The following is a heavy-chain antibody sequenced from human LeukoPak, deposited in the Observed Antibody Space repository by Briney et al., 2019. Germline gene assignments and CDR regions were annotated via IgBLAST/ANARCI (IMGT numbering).Heavy chain of an antibody. CDR1: GFTFSGYW. D-gene: IGHD3-16*02. V-gene: IGHV3-23*01. CDR2: VSGSGDST. CDR3: AKGLNYDEVWGSYRYVFDY. J-gene: IGHJ4*02. Sequence: GGSLRLSCAASGFTFSGYWMHWVRQAPGKGLEWVSGVSGSGDSTSYADSVKGRFTISRDNSKSTLYLELNSLRAEDTAVYFCAKGLNYDEVWGSYRYVFDYWGQGTLITVSS.